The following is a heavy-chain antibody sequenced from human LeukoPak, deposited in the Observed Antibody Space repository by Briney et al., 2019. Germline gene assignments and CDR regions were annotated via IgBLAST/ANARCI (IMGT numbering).Heavy chain of an antibody. J-gene: IGHJ4*02. V-gene: IGHV3-74*01. CDR1: GFTFSSYW. D-gene: IGHD1-26*01. CDR3: AISRYSGTSLDY. CDR2: INSDGGTT. Sequence: GGSLRLSCAASGFTFSSYWMHWVRHAPGKGLVWVPRINSDGGTTTYADSVKGRFTISRDNAKSTLYLQMNSLRIEDTAVYYCAISRYSGTSLDYWGQGALVTVLS.